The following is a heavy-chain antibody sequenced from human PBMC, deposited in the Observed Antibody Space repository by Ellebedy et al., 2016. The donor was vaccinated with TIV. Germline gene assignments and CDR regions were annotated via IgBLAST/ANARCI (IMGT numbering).Heavy chain of an antibody. CDR3: ARDRGLRLGELSTRALDY. D-gene: IGHD3-16*02. CDR1: GFTFSDYY. J-gene: IGHJ4*02. V-gene: IGHV3-11*04. CDR2: ISSSGSTI. Sequence: GGSLRLXXAASGFTFSDYYMSWIRQAPGKGLEWVSYISSSGSTIYYADSVKGRFTISRDNAKNSLYLQMNSLRAEDTAVYYCARDRGLRLGELSTRALDYWGQGTLVTVSS.